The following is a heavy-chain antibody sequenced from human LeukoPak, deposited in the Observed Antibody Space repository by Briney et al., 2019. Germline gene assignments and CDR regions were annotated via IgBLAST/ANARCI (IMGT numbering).Heavy chain of an antibody. J-gene: IGHJ3*02. CDR3: ARATAYSSSSYAFDI. CDR2: IIPILGIA. Sequence: GSSVRVSCKASGGTFSSYTISWVRQAPGQGLEWMGRIIPILGIAYYAQKFQGRVTITADKSTSTAYMELSSLRSEDTAVYYCARATAYSSSSYAFDIWGQGTMVTVSS. D-gene: IGHD6-13*01. CDR1: GGTFSSYT. V-gene: IGHV1-69*02.